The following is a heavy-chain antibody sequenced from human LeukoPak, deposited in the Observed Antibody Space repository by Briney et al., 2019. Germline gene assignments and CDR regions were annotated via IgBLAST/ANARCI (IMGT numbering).Heavy chain of an antibody. V-gene: IGHV5-51*01. J-gene: IGHJ4*02. Sequence: GESVKISCKGSGYTFSSYWIGWVRQMPGKGLEWMGIIYPGDSDTRYSPSFQGHVTITADKSISTAYLQWNSLKASDTAMYYCARSDGSGRRGDDCWGQGTLVTVSS. CDR3: ARSDGSGRRGDDC. CDR1: GYTFSSYW. D-gene: IGHD3-10*01. CDR2: IYPGDSDT.